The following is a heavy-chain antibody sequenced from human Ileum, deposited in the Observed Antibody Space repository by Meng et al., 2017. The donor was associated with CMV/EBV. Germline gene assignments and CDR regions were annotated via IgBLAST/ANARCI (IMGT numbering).Heavy chain of an antibody. V-gene: IGHV4-59*01. J-gene: IGHJ4*02. CDR3: ARDLVGTGTFDY. CDR2: IYNSGGT. CDR1: GDSISSYY. Sequence: VQLQGSGPGLVKPSETLSLTCTVSGDSISSYYWSWIRQPPGKGLEWIGYIYNSGGTHYNPSLKTRVTISVDRSKNQLSLKLSSVTAADTAIYYCARDLVGTGTFDYWGQGTLVTVSS. D-gene: IGHD1/OR15-1a*01.